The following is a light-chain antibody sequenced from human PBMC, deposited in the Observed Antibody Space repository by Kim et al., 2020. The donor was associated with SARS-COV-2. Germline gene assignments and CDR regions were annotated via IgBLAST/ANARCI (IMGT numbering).Light chain of an antibody. J-gene: IGKJ2*01. CDR2: GTS. V-gene: IGKV3-20*01. Sequence: EIVLTQSPGTLSLSPGEAATLSCRASQSVRGTYFAWYQQKPGQAPRLVIYGTSSRATGIPDRFSGSGSGTDFTLTISRLEPEDFTLYYCQQYGSARYTFGQGTKLEI. CDR3: QQYGSARYT. CDR1: QSVRGTY.